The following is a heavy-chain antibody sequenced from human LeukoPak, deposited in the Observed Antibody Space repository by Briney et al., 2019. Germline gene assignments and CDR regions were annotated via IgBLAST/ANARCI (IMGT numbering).Heavy chain of an antibody. D-gene: IGHD3-22*01. V-gene: IGHV4-59*01. CDR1: GXSISSYY. CDR2: IYYSGST. J-gene: IGHJ6*02. Sequence: SETLSLTWTVSGXSISSYYGSWIRQPPGKGLEWIGYIYYSGSTNYNPSLKSRVTISVDTSKNQFSLKLSSVTAADTAVYYCARGYYDSSGYYSYYGMDVWGQGTTVTVSS. CDR3: ARGYYDSSGYYSYYGMDV.